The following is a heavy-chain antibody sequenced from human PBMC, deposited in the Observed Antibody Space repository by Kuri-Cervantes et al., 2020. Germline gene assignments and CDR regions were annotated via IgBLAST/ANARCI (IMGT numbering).Heavy chain of an antibody. J-gene: IGHJ6*03. Sequence: GESLKISCAASGFTFSSYAMSWVRQAPGKGLEWVSAISGSGGSTYYADSVKGRFTISRDNAKNSLYLQMNSLRAEDTAVYYCARPGSNTPLPYMDVWGKGTTVTVSS. D-gene: IGHD1-14*01. CDR3: ARPGSNTPLPYMDV. CDR1: GFTFSSYA. CDR2: ISGSGGST. V-gene: IGHV3-23*01.